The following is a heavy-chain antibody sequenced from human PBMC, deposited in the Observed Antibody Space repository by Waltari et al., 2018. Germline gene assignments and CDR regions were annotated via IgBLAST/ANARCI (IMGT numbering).Heavy chain of an antibody. J-gene: IGHJ6*02. Sequence: QVQLQQWGAGLLKPSETLSLTCAVYGGSFSGYYWSWIRQPPGKGLEWIGEINHSGSTNYNPSLKSRVTISVDTSKNQFSLKLSSVTAADTAVNYCARVSAAAPYYYYYYGMDVWGQGTTVIVSS. CDR1: GGSFSGYY. D-gene: IGHD6-13*01. V-gene: IGHV4-34*01. CDR3: ARVSAAAPYYYYYYGMDV. CDR2: INHSGST.